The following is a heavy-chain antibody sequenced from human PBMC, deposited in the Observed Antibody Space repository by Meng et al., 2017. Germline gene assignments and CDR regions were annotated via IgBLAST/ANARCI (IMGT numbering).Heavy chain of an antibody. CDR1: GFTFSSYW. CDR2: INSDGSST. D-gene: IGHD3-22*01. J-gene: IGHJ4*02. CDR3: ARWGPSTYYYDSSGYYGPYYFDY. V-gene: IGHV3-74*01. Sequence: GESLKTSCAASGFTFSSYWMHWVRQAPGKGLVWVSRINSDGSSTSYADSVKGRFTISRDNAKNTLYLQMNSLRAEDTAVYYCARWGPSTYYYDSSGYYGPYYFDYWGQGTLVTVSS.